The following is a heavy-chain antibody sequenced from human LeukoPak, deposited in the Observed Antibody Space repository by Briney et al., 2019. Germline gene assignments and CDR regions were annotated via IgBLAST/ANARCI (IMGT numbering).Heavy chain of an antibody. D-gene: IGHD2-2*01. V-gene: IGHV3-74*01. J-gene: IGHJ3*02. CDR3: ARDPSPTRKIVVIPAARNDAFDI. CDR2: INSDGSST. CDR1: GFTFSSYW. Sequence: GGSLRLSCAASGFTFSSYWMHWVRQAPGKGLVWVSRINSDGSSTNYADSVKGRFTISRDNAKNTLCLQMNSLRAEDTAVYYCARDPSPTRKIVVIPAARNDAFDIWGQGTMVTVSS.